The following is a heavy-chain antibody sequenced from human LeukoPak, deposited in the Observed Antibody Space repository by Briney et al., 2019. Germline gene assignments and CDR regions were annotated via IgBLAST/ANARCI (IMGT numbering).Heavy chain of an antibody. Sequence: SETLSLTCTVSGGSTSSSSYYWGWIRQPPGKGLEWIGGIYYSGSTYYNSSLKSRVTISVDTSKNQFSLKLSSVTAADTAVYYCARGSFLAVAGMVGGDYWGQGTLVTVSS. CDR2: IYYSGST. D-gene: IGHD6-19*01. CDR1: GGSTSSSSYY. J-gene: IGHJ4*02. CDR3: ARGSFLAVAGMVGGDY. V-gene: IGHV4-39*01.